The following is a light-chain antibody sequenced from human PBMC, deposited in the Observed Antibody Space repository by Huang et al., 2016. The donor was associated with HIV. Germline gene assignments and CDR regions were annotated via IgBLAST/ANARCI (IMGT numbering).Light chain of an antibody. CDR2: AAS. V-gene: IGKV1-39*01. Sequence: DIQLTQSPYSLSASVGDGITITCRASENIVYSLSGFRHRPGPAPEALSYAASRLHAGVPSKFRATGSGTNFTLSIDGLGPEDFATYYCQQSRSLPRTYGGGTKVDI. CDR1: ENIVYS. J-gene: IGKJ4*01. CDR3: QQSRSLPRT.